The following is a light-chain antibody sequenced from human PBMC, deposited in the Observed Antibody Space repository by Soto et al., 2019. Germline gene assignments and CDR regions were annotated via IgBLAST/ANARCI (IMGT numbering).Light chain of an antibody. Sequence: QSVLTQPPSVSGSPGQSVTISCTGTSSDIGGYNRVSWYQQPPGTAPKLMIYEVSNRPSGVPHRFSGSKSGNTASLTISGLQAEDEADYYCSSFTSSTTLVFGGGTKLTVL. CDR2: EVS. CDR1: SSDIGGYNR. CDR3: SSFTSSTTLV. J-gene: IGLJ2*01. V-gene: IGLV2-18*02.